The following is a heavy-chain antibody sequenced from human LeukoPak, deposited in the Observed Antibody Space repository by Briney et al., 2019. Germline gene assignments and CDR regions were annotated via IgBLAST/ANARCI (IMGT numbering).Heavy chain of an antibody. Sequence: GGSLRLSCAASGFTFTNYGMHWARQAPGKGLEWVAFIRYDESNKYYADSVKGRFTISRDNSKNTLYLQMNSLRAEDTAVYYCAKSRAPTADPDAFDIWGQGTMVTISS. CDR3: AKSRAPTADPDAFDI. CDR2: IRYDESNK. D-gene: IGHD1-14*01. CDR1: GFTFTNYG. V-gene: IGHV3-30*02. J-gene: IGHJ3*02.